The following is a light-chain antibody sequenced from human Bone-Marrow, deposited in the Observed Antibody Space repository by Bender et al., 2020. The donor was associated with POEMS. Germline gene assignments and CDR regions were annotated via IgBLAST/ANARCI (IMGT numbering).Light chain of an antibody. CDR2: EVA. CDR3: SSYTSTHTCV. J-gene: IGLJ1*01. CDR1: SSDVGAYNF. V-gene: IGLV2-14*01. Sequence: HSALTQPASVSGSPGQLITISCTGTSSDVGAYNFVSWYQQHPGKAPKLMIYEVAKRPSGVPDRFSGSKSGNMASLTVSGLQADDEADYYCSSYTSTHTCVFGSGTKVTVL.